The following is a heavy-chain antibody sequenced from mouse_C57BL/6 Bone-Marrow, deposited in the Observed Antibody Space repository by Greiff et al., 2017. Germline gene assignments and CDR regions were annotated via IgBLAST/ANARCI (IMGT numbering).Heavy chain of an antibody. CDR2: IYPGSGST. J-gene: IGHJ4*01. D-gene: IGHD1-1*02. CDR1: GYTFTSYW. V-gene: IGHV1-55*01. CDR3: ARGDYDCYAMDY. Sequence: QVHVKQPGAELVKPGASVKMSCKASGYTFTSYWITWVKQRPGQGLEWIGDIYPGSGSTNYNEKFKSKATLTVDTSSSTAYMQLSSLTSEESAVYYCARGDYDCYAMDYWGQGTSVTVSS.